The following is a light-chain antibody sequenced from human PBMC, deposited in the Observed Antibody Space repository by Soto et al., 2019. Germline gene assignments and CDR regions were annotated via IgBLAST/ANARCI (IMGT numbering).Light chain of an antibody. CDR2: KAS. J-gene: IGKJ1*01. CDR1: QTISSW. CDR3: QHYNRYSEA. V-gene: IGKV1-5*03. Sequence: DIQMTQTPSTLSGSVGDRVTITCRASQTISSWLAWYQQKPGKAPKLLIHKASTLKSGVPSRFGGSGSWTEFTLTISSLQPDYFATYYCQHYNRYSEAFGQGTKVELK.